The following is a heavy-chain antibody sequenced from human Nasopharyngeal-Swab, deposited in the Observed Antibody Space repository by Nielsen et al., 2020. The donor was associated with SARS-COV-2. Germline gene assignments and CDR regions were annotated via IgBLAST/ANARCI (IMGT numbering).Heavy chain of an antibody. CDR3: AKDGDGSGSYGDYYYYYMDV. V-gene: IGHV3-11*04. CDR2: ISSSGSTI. D-gene: IGHD3-10*01. J-gene: IGHJ6*03. Sequence: GGSLRLSCAASGFTFSDYYMSWIRQAPGKGLEWVSYISSSGSTIYYADSVKGRFTISRDNAKNSLYLQMNSLRAEDTAVYYCAKDGDGSGSYGDYYYYYMDVWGKGTTVTVSS. CDR1: GFTFSDYY.